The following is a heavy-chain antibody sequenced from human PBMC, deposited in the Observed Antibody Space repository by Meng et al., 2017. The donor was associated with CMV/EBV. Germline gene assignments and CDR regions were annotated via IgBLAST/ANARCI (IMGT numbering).Heavy chain of an antibody. J-gene: IGHJ4*02. CDR2: IIPILGIA. D-gene: IGHD3-22*01. CDR3: AREFFDYYDSSGSFLY. V-gene: IGHV1-69*10. Sequence: SVQVSCKASGGTFSSYSISWVRQAPGQGLEWMGGIIPILGIANYAQKFQGRVTITADKSTSTAYMELSSLRSEDTAVYYCAREFFDYYDSSGSFLYWGQGTLVTVS. CDR1: GGTFSSYS.